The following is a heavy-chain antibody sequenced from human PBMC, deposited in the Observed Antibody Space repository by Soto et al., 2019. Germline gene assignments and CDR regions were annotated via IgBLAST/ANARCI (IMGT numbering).Heavy chain of an antibody. D-gene: IGHD3-10*01. CDR1: KFTFSNYW. V-gene: IGHV3-7*01. Sequence: GGSLRLSCVASKFTFSNYWMTWVRQAPGKGLEWVANIKEDGSEKYYVDSVKGRFTISRDNAKNSLYLQMNSLRAEDTAVYYCARVYFKYDYWGQGTLVXVSS. CDR2: IKEDGSEK. CDR3: ARVYFKYDY. J-gene: IGHJ4*02.